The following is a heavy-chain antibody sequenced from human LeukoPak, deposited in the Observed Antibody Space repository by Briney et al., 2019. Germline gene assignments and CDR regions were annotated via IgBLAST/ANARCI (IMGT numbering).Heavy chain of an antibody. CDR1: GGTFISYA. J-gene: IGHJ4*02. CDR2: IIPIFGTA. D-gene: IGHD3-10*01. Sequence: SVKVSCKASGGTFISYAISWVRQAPGQGLEWRGGIIPIFGTANYAQKFQGRVTITADKSTSTAYMELSSLRSEDTAVYYCASERGGVTHFDYWGQGTLVTVSS. CDR3: ASERGGVTHFDY. V-gene: IGHV1-69*06.